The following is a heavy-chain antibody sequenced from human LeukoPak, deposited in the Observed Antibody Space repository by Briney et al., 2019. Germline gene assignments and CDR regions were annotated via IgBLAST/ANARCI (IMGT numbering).Heavy chain of an antibody. CDR2: ISYDGSNR. Sequence: GRSLRLSCAASGFTFSSYAMHWVRQAPGKGLEWVAVISYDGSNRYYADSVKGRFTISRDNSKNTLYLQMNSLRAEDTAVYYCARAEYCSSTSCYGPFDYWGQGTLVTVSS. CDR1: GFTFSSYA. J-gene: IGHJ4*02. D-gene: IGHD2-2*01. CDR3: ARAEYCSSTSCYGPFDY. V-gene: IGHV3-30*04.